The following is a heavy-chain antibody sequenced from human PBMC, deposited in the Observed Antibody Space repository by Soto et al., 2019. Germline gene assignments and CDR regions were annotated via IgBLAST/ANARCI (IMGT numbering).Heavy chain of an antibody. CDR2: ISISSSYI. CDR3: ASKLSSSWTLDAFDI. CDR1: GFTFSSYS. Sequence: GGSLRLSCADSGFTFSSYSMNWVRQAPGKGLEWVSSISISSSYIYYADSVKGRFTISRDNAKNSLYLQMNSLRAEDTAVYYCASKLSSSWTLDAFDIWGQGTMVTVSS. D-gene: IGHD6-13*01. V-gene: IGHV3-21*01. J-gene: IGHJ3*02.